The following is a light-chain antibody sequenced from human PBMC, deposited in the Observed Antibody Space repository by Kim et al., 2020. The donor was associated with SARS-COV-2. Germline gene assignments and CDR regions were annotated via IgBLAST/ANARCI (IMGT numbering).Light chain of an antibody. V-gene: IGKV3-11*01. CDR2: DAS. J-gene: IGKJ4*01. Sequence: LSPGEMTTATCRARQSISRSLAGHQQKPGQAPRLLICDASAWATGIPARFRGCASGTDFTLTISSLEPEDFAVYYCLQRSDWPLTFGGGTTVEIK. CDR3: LQRSDWPLT. CDR1: QSISRS.